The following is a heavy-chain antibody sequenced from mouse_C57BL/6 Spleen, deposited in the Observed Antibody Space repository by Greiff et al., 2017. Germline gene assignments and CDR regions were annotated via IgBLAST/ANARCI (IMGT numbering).Heavy chain of an antibody. D-gene: IGHD2-1*01. J-gene: IGHJ1*03. CDR2: IHPNSGST. V-gene: IGHV1-64*01. CDR1: DYTFTSYW. CDR3: ARSRGNHWYFDV. Sequence: QVQLQQPGAELVKPGASVKLSCKASDYTFTSYWMHWVKQRPGQGLEWIGMIHPNSGSTNYNEKFKSKATLTVDKSSSTAYMQLSSLTSEDSAVYYCARSRGNHWYFDVWGTGTTVTVSS.